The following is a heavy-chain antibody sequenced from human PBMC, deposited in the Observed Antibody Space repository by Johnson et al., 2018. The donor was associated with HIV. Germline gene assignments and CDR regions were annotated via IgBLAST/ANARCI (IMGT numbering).Heavy chain of an antibody. CDR3: ARYSITIFGVVISDAFDI. J-gene: IGHJ3*02. V-gene: IGHV3-7*01. Sequence: VQLVESGGGLVQPGGSLRLSCAASGFTFSIYWMSWVRQAPGKGLEWVANIKQDGSEKYYVDSVKGRFTISRDNAKNSLYLQMNSLRAEDTAVYYCARYSITIFGVVISDAFDIWGQGTMVTVSS. CDR2: IKQDGSEK. CDR1: GFTFSIYW. D-gene: IGHD3-3*01.